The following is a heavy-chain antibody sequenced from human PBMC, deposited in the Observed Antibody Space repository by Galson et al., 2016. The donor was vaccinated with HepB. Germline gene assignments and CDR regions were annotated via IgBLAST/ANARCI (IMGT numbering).Heavy chain of an antibody. D-gene: IGHD6-19*01. CDR2: IWYDGSNK. CDR1: GFTFSSYG. CDR3: ARGQWLALYYIDV. Sequence: SLRLSCAASGFTFSSYGMHWVRQAPGKGLEWAAVIWYDGSNKYYADSVKGRFTISRDNSRNTLYLQINSLRAEDTAVYYCARGQWLALYYIDVWGKGTTVTVSS. J-gene: IGHJ6*03. V-gene: IGHV3-33*01.